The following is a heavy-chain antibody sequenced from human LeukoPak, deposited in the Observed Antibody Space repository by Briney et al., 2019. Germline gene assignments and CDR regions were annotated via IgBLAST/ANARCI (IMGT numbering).Heavy chain of an antibody. J-gene: IGHJ6*03. Sequence: ASVKVPCKASGYTFTGYYFHWVRQAPGQGLEWLGWINPNSGGTNYAQKFQGRVTMTWDTSITTAYMELRGLRSDDTAVYYCACSSGTGTTRNYYYYMDVWGKGATVTVSS. CDR2: INPNSGGT. D-gene: IGHD1-7*01. V-gene: IGHV1-2*02. CDR3: ACSSGTGTTRNYYYYMDV. CDR1: GYTFTGYY.